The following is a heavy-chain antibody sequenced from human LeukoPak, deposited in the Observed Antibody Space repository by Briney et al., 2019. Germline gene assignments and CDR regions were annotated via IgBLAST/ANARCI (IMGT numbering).Heavy chain of an antibody. V-gene: IGHV3-11*05. Sequence: GGSLRLSCAASGFIFSDHYMSWIRQAPGKGLEWVSYISTSGSYTNYADSVKGRCTISRDNAKNSLYLQMNSLRADDTAMYYCAKEGYCGYYAFDIWGQGTMVTVSS. CDR1: GFIFSDHY. J-gene: IGHJ3*02. D-gene: IGHD5-12*01. CDR2: ISTSGSYT. CDR3: AKEGYCGYYAFDI.